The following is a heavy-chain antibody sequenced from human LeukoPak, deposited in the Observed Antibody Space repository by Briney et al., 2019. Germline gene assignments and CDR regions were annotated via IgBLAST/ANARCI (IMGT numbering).Heavy chain of an antibody. CDR3: ARDWPSEWQQLPDYDAVDI. J-gene: IGHJ3*02. CDR1: GFTFSSYA. V-gene: IGHV3-23*01. D-gene: IGHD6-13*01. CDR2: ICGSGGST. Sequence: TGGSLRLSCAASGFTFSSYAMSWVGQPPGKGLEGVSTICGSGGSTYYADSVKGRFTISRDHSKNTLYLQMNSLRAAATAVYYCARDWPSEWQQLPDYDAVDIWGQGTMVTVSS.